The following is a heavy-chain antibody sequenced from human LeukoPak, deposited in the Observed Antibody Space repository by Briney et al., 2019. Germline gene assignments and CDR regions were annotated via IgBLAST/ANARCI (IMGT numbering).Heavy chain of an antibody. CDR1: GGSISSGGYY. J-gene: IGHJ6*03. CDR3: ARRSTRRIWSGLGYYYYMDV. V-gene: IGHV4-30-2*01. CDR2: IYHSGST. Sequence: PSETLSLTCTVSGGSISSGGYYWSWIRQPPGKGLEWIGYIYHSGSTYYNPSLKSRVTISVDTSKNQFSLKLSSVTAADTAVYYCARRSTRRIWSGLGYYYYMDVWGKGTTVTVSS. D-gene: IGHD3-3*01.